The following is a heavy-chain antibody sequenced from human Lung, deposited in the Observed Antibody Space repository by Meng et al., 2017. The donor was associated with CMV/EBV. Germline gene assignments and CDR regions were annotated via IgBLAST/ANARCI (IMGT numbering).Heavy chain of an antibody. J-gene: IGHJ4*02. CDR3: ARGGMGHEYHFDY. V-gene: IGHV3-30-3*01. Sequence: GGSXRLXCAASGFTFRSHAIHWVRQAPGKGLEWVAFISYDGSNKYYPDSVKGRFTISRDNSKYTLYLQMNSLRPEDTAIYYCARGGMGHEYHFDYWGQGTLVRLL. CDR1: GFTFRSHA. D-gene: IGHD2-2*01. CDR2: ISYDGSNK.